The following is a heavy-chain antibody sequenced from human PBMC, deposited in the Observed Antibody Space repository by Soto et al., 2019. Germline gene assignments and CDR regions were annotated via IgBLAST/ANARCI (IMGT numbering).Heavy chain of an antibody. CDR1: GYTFTSYG. J-gene: IGHJ3*02. Sequence: ASVKVSCKASGYTFTSYGISWVRQAPGQGLEWMGWISAYNGNTNYAQKLQGRVTMTTDTSTSTAYMELRSLRSDDTAVYYCARYILPIVVVTVDAFDIWGQGTMVTVSS. V-gene: IGHV1-18*01. CDR3: ARYILPIVVVTVDAFDI. D-gene: IGHD3-22*01. CDR2: ISAYNGNT.